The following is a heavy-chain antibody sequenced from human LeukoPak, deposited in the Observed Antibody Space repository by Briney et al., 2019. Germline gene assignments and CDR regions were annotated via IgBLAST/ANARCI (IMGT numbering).Heavy chain of an antibody. D-gene: IGHD6-19*01. Sequence: SVKVSCKASGGTFSSYAISWVRQAPGQGLEWMGRIIPISGTANYAQKFQGRVTITTDESTSTAYMELSSLRSEDTAVYYCARAPRGTAVAATPPYFDYWGQGTLVTVSS. CDR1: GGTFSSYA. V-gene: IGHV1-69*05. J-gene: IGHJ4*02. CDR2: IIPISGTA. CDR3: ARAPRGTAVAATPPYFDY.